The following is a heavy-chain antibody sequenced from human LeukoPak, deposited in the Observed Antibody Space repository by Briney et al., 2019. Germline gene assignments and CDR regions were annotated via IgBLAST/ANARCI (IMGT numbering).Heavy chain of an antibody. Sequence: SETLSLTCSVSGGSIRTSSNYWAWIRQSPWKGLEWIGTIHYSGSTFYNPSLKSRVTISMETSKNQYSLRLSSLTAADTAIYYCARTVGTLTAYEWGTWFDPWGQGTLVTVSS. CDR3: ARTVGTLTAYEWGTWFDP. CDR1: GGSIRTSSNY. V-gene: IGHV4-39*01. D-gene: IGHD3-9*01. CDR2: IHYSGST. J-gene: IGHJ5*02.